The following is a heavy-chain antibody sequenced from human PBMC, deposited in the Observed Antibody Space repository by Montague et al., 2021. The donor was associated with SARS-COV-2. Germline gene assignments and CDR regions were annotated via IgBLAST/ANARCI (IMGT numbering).Heavy chain of an antibody. CDR1: GVSVTAYY. J-gene: IGHJ4*02. D-gene: IGHD3/OR15-3a*01. CDR2: VLYNKGT. V-gene: IGHV4-59*08. CDR3: VRHPHYDGWNGPPDF. Sequence: SETLSLTCTVSGVSVTAYYWSWIRQPPAKGLEWVGDVLYNKGTNFNPSPNSRVAISVDTSKNQYSLRLTSVTAADTAPYYCVRHPHYDGWNGPPDFWGQGTLVTVSS.